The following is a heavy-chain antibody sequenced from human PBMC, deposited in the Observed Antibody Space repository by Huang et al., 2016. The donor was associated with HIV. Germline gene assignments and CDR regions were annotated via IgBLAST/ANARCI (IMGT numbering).Heavy chain of an antibody. V-gene: IGHV5-51*01. Sequence: EVQLVQSGAEVKKPGESLKISCKGSGYNFRTYWIGWVRQMPGKCLQWIEDSFPGDSETRYSPSFQGQGTFSACKSSSTADLQWGSLKASDTAIYFCARQSAWTAGNYYRAFDLWGQRTMVTVSS. J-gene: IGHJ3*01. D-gene: IGHD4-4*01. CDR2: SFPGDSET. CDR1: GYNFRTYW. CDR3: ARQSAWTAGNYYRAFDL.